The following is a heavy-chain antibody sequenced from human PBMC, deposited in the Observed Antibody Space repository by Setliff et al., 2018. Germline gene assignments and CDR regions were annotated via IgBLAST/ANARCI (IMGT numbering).Heavy chain of an antibody. J-gene: IGHJ5*02. D-gene: IGHD3-10*01. V-gene: IGHV4-59*01. CDR2: IYYTGTT. CDR1: GGSISGYY. Sequence: KSSETLSLTCTVSGGSISGYYWSWIRQPPGKELEWIGYIYYTGTTNYNPSLKSRVTISVDTSKNQFSLKLSYVTAADTALYYCAKADEGPRRASGSYYPLLRFDPWGQGTLVTVSS. CDR3: AKADEGPRRASGSYYPLLRFDP.